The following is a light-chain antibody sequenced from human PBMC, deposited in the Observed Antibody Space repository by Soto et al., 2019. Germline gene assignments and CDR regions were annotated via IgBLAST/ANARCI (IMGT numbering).Light chain of an antibody. CDR1: SSNIGAGYH. Sequence: VLTQPPPLSGAPGPSVTISCTGSSSNIGAGYHVHWYQRLPGTAPKLLIYTSTNRPSRVSDRFSGSKSGPSAPLAITGLQFDDEADYYCRSYNITLAGYLFGAGTKVTVL. V-gene: IGLV1-40*01. CDR2: TST. CDR3: RSYNITLAGYL. J-gene: IGLJ1*01.